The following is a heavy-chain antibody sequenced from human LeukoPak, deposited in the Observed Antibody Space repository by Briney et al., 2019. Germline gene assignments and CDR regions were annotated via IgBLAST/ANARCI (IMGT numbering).Heavy chain of an antibody. Sequence: GASVKVSGKASGYTFTNYGFSWVRQAPGQGLEWMGWISAYNGYTDYAQKFQFRVTMTTDTSTSTAYMELRSLRSDDTAVYYCARDKAVTTEVTQHFQHWGQGTLVTVSS. V-gene: IGHV1-18*01. CDR2: ISAYNGYT. CDR3: ARDKAVTTEVTQHFQH. J-gene: IGHJ1*01. CDR1: GYTFTNYG. D-gene: IGHD4-23*01.